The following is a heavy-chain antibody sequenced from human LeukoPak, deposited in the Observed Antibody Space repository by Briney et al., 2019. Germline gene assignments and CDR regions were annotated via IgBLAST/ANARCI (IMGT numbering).Heavy chain of an antibody. V-gene: IGHV3-48*03. CDR3: ARLDIAAAGTEGNDY. J-gene: IGHJ4*02. CDR1: GFTFSSYE. CDR2: ISSSGSTI. Sequence: PGGSLRLSCAASGFTFSSYEMNWVRQAPGKGLEWVSYISSSGSTIYYADSVKGRFTISRDNAKNSLYLQMNSLRAEDTAVYYCARLDIAAAGTEGNDYWGQGTLVTVSS. D-gene: IGHD6-13*01.